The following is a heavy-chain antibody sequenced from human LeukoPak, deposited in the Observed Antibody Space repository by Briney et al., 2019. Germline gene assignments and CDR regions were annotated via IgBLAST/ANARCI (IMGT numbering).Heavy chain of an antibody. J-gene: IGHJ6*02. CDR3: ARAESYSNYYYYYYYGMDV. Sequence: GGSLRLSCAASGFTFSSYSMNWVRQAPGKELEWVSSISSTSSYINYADSVKGRFTISRDNAKNSLYLQMNSLRAEDTAVYYCARAESYSNYYYYYYYGMDVWGQGTTVTVSS. CDR1: GFTFSSYS. CDR2: ISSTSSYI. D-gene: IGHD4-11*01. V-gene: IGHV3-21*01.